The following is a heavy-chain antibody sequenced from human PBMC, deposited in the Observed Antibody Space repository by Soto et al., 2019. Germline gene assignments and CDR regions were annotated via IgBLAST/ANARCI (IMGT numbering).Heavy chain of an antibody. Sequence: PSETLSLTCTVSGSSINSSGYYWGWIRQPPGKGLEWIGSMFYGVSTYYNPSLKSRVTVSVDTSKNQFSLNLRSVTAADTAVYYCERLPSRDLVDYWGQGTLVTVSS. CDR2: MFYGVST. D-gene: IGHD2-15*01. CDR3: ERLPSRDLVDY. J-gene: IGHJ4*02. CDR1: GSSINSSGYY. V-gene: IGHV4-39*01.